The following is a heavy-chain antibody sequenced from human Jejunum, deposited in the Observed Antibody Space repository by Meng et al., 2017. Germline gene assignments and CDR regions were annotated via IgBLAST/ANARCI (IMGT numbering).Heavy chain of an antibody. D-gene: IGHD1-26*01. CDR1: GGSISGYL. CDR3: ARHEVDFDN. V-gene: IGHV4-34*02. CDR2: FTRGGTT. J-gene: IGHJ4*02. Sequence: QVQLQRGGAGLLNTSETLSLTCAVYGGSISGYLWSWIRQAPGEGLEWVGEFTRGGTTNYNPSLKSRVTISADTSKNQFSLTLSSVSAADTAVYYCARHEVDFDNWGQGTLVTVSS.